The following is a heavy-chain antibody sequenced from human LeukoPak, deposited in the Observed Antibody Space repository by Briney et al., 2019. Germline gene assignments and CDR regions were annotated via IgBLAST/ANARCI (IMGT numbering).Heavy chain of an antibody. V-gene: IGHV3-7*01. D-gene: IGHD6-13*01. J-gene: IGHJ6*02. CDR2: IKQDGSEK. CDR1: GFTFSNYW. CDR3: ARDFGSSWSGGDYGMDV. Sequence: GGSLRLSCAASGFTFSNYWMSWVRQAPGKGLEWVANIKQDGSEKYYVDSVKGRFTISRDNAKNSLYLQMNSLRAEDTAVYYCARDFGSSWSGGDYGMDVWGQGTTVTVSS.